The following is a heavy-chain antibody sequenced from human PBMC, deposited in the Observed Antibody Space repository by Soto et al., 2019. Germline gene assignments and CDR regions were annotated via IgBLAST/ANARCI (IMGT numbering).Heavy chain of an antibody. D-gene: IGHD2-2*03. CDR2: ISGSGGST. J-gene: IGHJ4*02. Sequence: PGGSLRLSCAASGFTFSSYAMSWARQAPGKGLEWVSAISGSGGSTYYADSVKGRFTISRDNSKNTLYLQMNSLRAEDTAVYYCAKHRLMNGYCSSTRIFADFDYWGEGTLVTVSS. V-gene: IGHV3-23*01. CDR1: GFTFSSYA. CDR3: AKHRLMNGYCSSTRIFADFDY.